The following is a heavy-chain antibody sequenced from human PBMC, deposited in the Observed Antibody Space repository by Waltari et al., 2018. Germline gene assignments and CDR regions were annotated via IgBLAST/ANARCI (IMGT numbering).Heavy chain of an antibody. CDR3: ARLGKSGKLLTEFDY. CDR2: IYYSAIT. Sequence: QLQLQESGPGLVKPSETLSLTCTVSGGSISSSSYYWGWIRQPPGKGLEWIGSIYYSAITYDDPSLKSRVTISVDTSKNQFSLKLSSVTAADTAVYYCARLGKSGKLLTEFDYWGQGTLVTVSS. CDR1: GGSISSSSYY. D-gene: IGHD1-26*01. V-gene: IGHV4-39*01. J-gene: IGHJ4*02.